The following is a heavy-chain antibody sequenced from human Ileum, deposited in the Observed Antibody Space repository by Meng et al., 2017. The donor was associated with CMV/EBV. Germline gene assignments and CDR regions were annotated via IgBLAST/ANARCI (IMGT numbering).Heavy chain of an antibody. CDR3: DASDY. CDR1: GFTFSDYD. D-gene: IGHD6-6*01. Sequence: GESLKISCEVSGFTFSDYDMSWARQAPGKGLEWVSTITGSGVRTHYADSVKGRFTISKDNSKNTLNLQMNSLRAEDTAVYYCDASDYWGQGTQVTVSS. CDR2: ITGSGVRT. V-gene: IGHV3-23*01. J-gene: IGHJ4*02.